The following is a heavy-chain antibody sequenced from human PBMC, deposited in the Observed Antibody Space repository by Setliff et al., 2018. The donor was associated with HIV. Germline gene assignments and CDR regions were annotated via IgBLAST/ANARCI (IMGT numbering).Heavy chain of an antibody. J-gene: IGHJ5*02. CDR1: GYSFSGYY. D-gene: IGHD1-26*01. CDR2: INPNSGAT. Sequence: GASVKVSCKASGYSFSGYYLHWVRRAPGQGLEWMGWINPNSGATNYAQNFQGRVTMTRDTSISTAYMDLSSLTSDDQAVYYCAVASIVSTARWNHWGRGTLVTVS. V-gene: IGHV1-2*02. CDR3: AVASIVSTARWNH.